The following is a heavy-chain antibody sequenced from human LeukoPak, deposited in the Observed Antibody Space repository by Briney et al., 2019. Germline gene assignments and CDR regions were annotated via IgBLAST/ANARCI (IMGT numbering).Heavy chain of an antibody. D-gene: IGHD3-22*01. CDR2: ISYDGSNK. Sequence: PGGSLRLSCAASGFTFSSYAMHWVRQAPGKGLEWVAVISYDGSNKCYADSVKGRFTISRDNSKNTLYLQMNSLRAEDTAVYYCARDTFYYDSSGYSYFDYWGQGTLVTVSS. V-gene: IGHV3-30-3*01. J-gene: IGHJ4*02. CDR3: ARDTFYYDSSGYSYFDY. CDR1: GFTFSSYA.